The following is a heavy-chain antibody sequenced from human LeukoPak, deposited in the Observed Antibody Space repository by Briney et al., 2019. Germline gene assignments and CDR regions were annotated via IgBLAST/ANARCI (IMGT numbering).Heavy chain of an antibody. J-gene: IGHJ5*02. CDR3: ARESGTFDP. V-gene: IGHV3-7*04. CDR2: IKQDGSDK. CDR1: GFTFSSYW. Sequence: GGSLRLSCAASGFTFSSYWMTWVRQAPGKGLEWVANIKQDGSDKHYGDSVKGRFTIYRDSAENSLYLHMDSLRVEDTGVYFCARESGTFDPWGQGTLVTVSS.